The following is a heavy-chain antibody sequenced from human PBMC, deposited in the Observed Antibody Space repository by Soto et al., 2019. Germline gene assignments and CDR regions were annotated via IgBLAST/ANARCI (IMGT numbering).Heavy chain of an antibody. D-gene: IGHD3-3*02. V-gene: IGHV5-51*01. CDR2: IYPGDSDI. Sequence: GESLKISCNASGYSFLNFWIGWVRQVPGKGPEWMGLIYPGDSDIRYSPSCRGHVTISADEAVSTAYLQWSSLKASDTAMYYCARQLSHICDSWGQGTLVTVSS. CDR3: ARQLSHICDS. CDR1: GYSFLNFW. J-gene: IGHJ4*02.